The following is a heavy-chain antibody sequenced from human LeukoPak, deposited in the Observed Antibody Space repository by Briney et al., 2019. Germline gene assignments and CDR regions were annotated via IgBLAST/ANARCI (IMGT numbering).Heavy chain of an antibody. V-gene: IGHV3-30-3*01. J-gene: IGHJ4*02. Sequence: TGGSLRLSCAASGFTFSSYAMSWVRQAPGKGLEWVAVISYDGSNKYYADSVKGRFTISRDNSKNTLYLQMNSLRAEDTAVYYCARAETNYDFWSGYYTQGDFDYWGQGTLVTVSS. CDR3: ARAETNYDFWSGYYTQGDFDY. D-gene: IGHD3-3*01. CDR1: GFTFSSYA. CDR2: ISYDGSNK.